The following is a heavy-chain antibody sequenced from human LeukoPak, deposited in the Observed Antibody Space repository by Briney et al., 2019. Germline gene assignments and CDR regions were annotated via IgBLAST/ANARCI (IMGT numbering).Heavy chain of an antibody. CDR3: ARETGPFDY. V-gene: IGHV1-46*01. CDR2: INPSGGST. J-gene: IGHJ4*02. Sequence: ASVKVSCKASGYTFTSYYMHWVRQAPGQGLEWMGIINPSGGSTSYAQKFQGRVTMTRDTSTSTAYMELRSLRSDDTAVYYCARETGPFDYWGQGTLVTVSS. D-gene: IGHD1-14*01. CDR1: GYTFTSYY.